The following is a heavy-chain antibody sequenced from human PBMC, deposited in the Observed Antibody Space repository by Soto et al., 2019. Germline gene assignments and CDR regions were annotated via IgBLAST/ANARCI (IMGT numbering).Heavy chain of an antibody. D-gene: IGHD1-1*01. V-gene: IGHV1-18*04. CDR3: AINLATVHDY. J-gene: IGHJ4*02. CDR2: INPYNGNT. CDR1: GYPFTSYG. Sequence: QVQLVQSGGEVKRPGASVKVSCKASGYPFTSYGISWVRQAPGQGLEWMGWINPYNGNTKYAQKFQGRVTMTTDTSTTTAYMNLRSLSHDDTAVYYCAINLATVHDYWGQGSLVTVSA.